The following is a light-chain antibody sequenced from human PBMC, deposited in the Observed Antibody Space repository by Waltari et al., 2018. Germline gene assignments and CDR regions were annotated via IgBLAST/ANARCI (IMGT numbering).Light chain of an antibody. J-gene: IGLJ2*01. CDR3: QSYDSSLSVV. Sequence: QSVLTQPPSVSGAPGQRVTIPCTGSSPNIGAGYDVPWYQQLPGTAPNLLIDDNNNRPPGVPDRFSGSKSGTSASLAITGLQAEDEADYYCQSYDSSLSVVFGGGTKLTVL. CDR1: SPNIGAGYD. V-gene: IGLV1-40*01. CDR2: DNN.